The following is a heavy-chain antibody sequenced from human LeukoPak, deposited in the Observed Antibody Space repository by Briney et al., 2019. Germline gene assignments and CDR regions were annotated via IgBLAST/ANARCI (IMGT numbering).Heavy chain of an antibody. CDR3: AKDQGGGYCSSTSCYMDWFDP. CDR1: GFTFSSYG. CDR2: ISDDGSNK. V-gene: IGHV3-30*18. J-gene: IGHJ5*02. Sequence: GGSLRLSCAASGFTFSSYGMHWVRQAPGKGLWWVAVISDDGSNKYYADSVKGRFTISRDNSKNTLYLQMNSLRAEDTAVYYCAKDQGGGYCSSTSCYMDWFDPWGQGTLVTVSS. D-gene: IGHD2-2*02.